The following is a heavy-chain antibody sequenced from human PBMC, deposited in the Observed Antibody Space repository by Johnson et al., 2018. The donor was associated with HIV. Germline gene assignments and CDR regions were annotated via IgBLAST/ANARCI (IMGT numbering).Heavy chain of an antibody. CDR2: IRYDGSNK. CDR3: AKGGLWFGESIDAFDI. CDR1: GFTFSSYG. Sequence: QVQLVESGGGVVQPGGSLRLSCAASGFTFSSYGMHWVRQAPGNGLEWVAFIRYDGSNKYYADSVKGRFTISRDNSKNTLYLQMNSLRAEDTAVYYCAKGGLWFGESIDAFDIWGQGTMVTVSS. D-gene: IGHD3-10*01. J-gene: IGHJ3*02. V-gene: IGHV3-30*02.